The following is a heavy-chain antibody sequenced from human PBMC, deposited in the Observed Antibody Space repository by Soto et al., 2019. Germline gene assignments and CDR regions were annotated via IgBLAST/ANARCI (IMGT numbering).Heavy chain of an antibody. J-gene: IGHJ6*02. CDR2: IYSNDAQ. D-gene: IGHD3-10*01. CDR3: AHRLPRTSGDDV. V-gene: IGHV2-5*01. CDR1: GFALTSGVVG. Sequence: QITLKESGPTLVKPTQTLTLTCTFSGFALTSGVVGVGCIRQPPGEALEWLALIYSNDAQYYNPSLRNRLPITRDTSKNPVVLTMPTVDPVDTATYYCAHRLPRTSGDDVGGPGTTVTVSS.